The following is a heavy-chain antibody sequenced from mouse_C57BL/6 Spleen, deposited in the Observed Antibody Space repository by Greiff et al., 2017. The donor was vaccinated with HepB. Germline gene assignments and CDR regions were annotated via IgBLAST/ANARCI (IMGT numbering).Heavy chain of an antibody. CDR1: GFTFSDYY. V-gene: IGHV5-16*01. CDR2: INYDGSST. Sequence: EVQLVESEGGLVQPGSSMKLSCTASGFTFSDYYMAWVRQVPEKGLEWVANINYDGSSTYYLDSLKSRFIISRDNAKNILYLQMSSLKSEDTATYYCARGSDFAYWGQGTLVTVSA. CDR3: ARGSDFAY. J-gene: IGHJ3*01. D-gene: IGHD3-2*02.